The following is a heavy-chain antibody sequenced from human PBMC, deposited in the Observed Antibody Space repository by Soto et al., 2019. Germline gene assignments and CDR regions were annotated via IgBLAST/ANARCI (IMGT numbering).Heavy chain of an antibody. CDR2: ISRNGGST. CDR1: GFTFSNYA. Sequence: EVPLVESGGGLVQPGGSLRLSCAASGFTFSNYAMHWVRQAPGKGLEYVSGISRNGGSTYYANSVKGRFTISRDNSKNTLYLQVGSLRAEDMAVYYCARSGLPFDYWGQGTLVTVSS. J-gene: IGHJ4*02. CDR3: ARSGLPFDY. D-gene: IGHD2-21*02. V-gene: IGHV3-64*01.